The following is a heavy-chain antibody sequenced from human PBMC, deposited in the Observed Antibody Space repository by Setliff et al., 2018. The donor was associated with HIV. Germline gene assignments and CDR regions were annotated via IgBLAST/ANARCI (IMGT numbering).Heavy chain of an antibody. J-gene: IGHJ6*04. V-gene: IGHV4-61*09. Sequence: SETLSLTCKVSGDSIGSGGYYWTWIRKPAGKGLEWIGHIYTSGNTNYNPSLKSRVSISVATSKNQFFLTLTSVTAADSAVYYCARLGEHDTGDLDVWGKGTTVTVSS. CDR3: ARLGEHDTGDLDV. CDR2: IYTSGNT. CDR1: GDSIGSGGYY. D-gene: IGHD1-1*01.